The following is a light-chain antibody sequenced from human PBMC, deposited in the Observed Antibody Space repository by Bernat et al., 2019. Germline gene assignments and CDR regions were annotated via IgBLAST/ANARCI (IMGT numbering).Light chain of an antibody. CDR3: QQYGGSSWT. J-gene: IGKJ1*01. V-gene: IGKV3-20*01. CDR1: QSVSSSY. Sequence: EIVLTQSPGIVSLSPGERATLSCRASQSVSSSYLAWYQQTPGQAPRLLIYGSSSRATGIPDRFSGSGSGTDFTLTISRLEPEDFAVYYCQQYGGSSWTFGQGTKVEIK. CDR2: GSS.